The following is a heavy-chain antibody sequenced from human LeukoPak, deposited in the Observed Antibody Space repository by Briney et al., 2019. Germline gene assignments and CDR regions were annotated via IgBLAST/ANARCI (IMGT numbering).Heavy chain of an antibody. CDR1: GYTFTSYD. V-gene: IGHV1-8*01. CDR3: ARGGRGIAARRGYNWFDP. D-gene: IGHD6-6*01. Sequence: ASVKVSCKASGYTFTSYDINWVRQATGQGLEWMGWMNPNSGNTGYAQKFQGRVTMTRNTSKSTAYMELSSLRSEDTAVYYCARGGRGIAARRGYNWFDPWGQGTLVTVSS. CDR2: MNPNSGNT. J-gene: IGHJ5*02.